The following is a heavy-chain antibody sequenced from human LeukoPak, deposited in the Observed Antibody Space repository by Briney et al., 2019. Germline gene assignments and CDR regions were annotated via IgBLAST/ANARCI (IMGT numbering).Heavy chain of an antibody. J-gene: IGHJ4*02. CDR3: AKEGYSYGFDY. Sequence: SETLSLTCALYGGSFSGYYWSWIRQPPGKGLEWIGEIDHSGSTNYNPSLKSRVTISVDTSKNQFSLKLSSVTAADTAVYYCAKEGYSYGFDYWGQGTLVTVSS. CDR1: GGSFSGYY. V-gene: IGHV4-34*01. CDR2: IDHSGST. D-gene: IGHD5-18*01.